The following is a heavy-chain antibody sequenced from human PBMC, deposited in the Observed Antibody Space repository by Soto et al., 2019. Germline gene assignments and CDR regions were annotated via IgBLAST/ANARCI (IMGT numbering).Heavy chain of an antibody. V-gene: IGHV2-5*02. J-gene: IGHJ4*02. CDR1: GFSLTGSGVG. CDR2: IYWDDDK. Sequence: QITLKESGPTLVKPTHTLTLTCTFSGFSLTGSGVGVGWIRQPPGKALEWLALIYWDDDKRYSPSLKSRLTITKDTSKNQVALTMTNMDPVDTATYYCARFLWSDTSLYYFDYWGQGTLVTVSS. D-gene: IGHD3-3*01. CDR3: ARFLWSDTSLYYFDY.